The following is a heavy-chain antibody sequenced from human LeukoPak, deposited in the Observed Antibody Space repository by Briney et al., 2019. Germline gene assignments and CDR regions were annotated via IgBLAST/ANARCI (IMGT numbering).Heavy chain of an antibody. J-gene: IGHJ4*02. CDR3: ARMYYDSSGYYEPIYYFDY. CDR1: GGSISSSCYY. Sequence: SETLSLTCTVSGGSISSSCYYWGWIRQPPGKGLEWIGSIYYSGSTYYNPSLKSRVTISVDTSKNQFTLKLSSVTAADTAVYYCARMYYDSSGYYEPIYYFDYWGQGTLVTVSS. D-gene: IGHD3-22*01. V-gene: IGHV4-39*06. CDR2: IYYSGST.